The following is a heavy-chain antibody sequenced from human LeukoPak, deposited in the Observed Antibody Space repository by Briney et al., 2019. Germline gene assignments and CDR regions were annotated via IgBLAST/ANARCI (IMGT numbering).Heavy chain of an antibody. CDR1: GFTFSSYG. CDR2: VRYDGSNK. Sequence: GGSLRLPCAASGFTFSSYGMHWVRQAPGKGLEWVAFVRYDGSNKYHADSVKGRFTISRDNSKNTLYLQMDSLRAEDTAVYYCAKFPSTYSPSFDYWGQGTLVTVSS. V-gene: IGHV3-30*02. CDR3: AKFPSTYSPSFDY. J-gene: IGHJ4*02. D-gene: IGHD3-16*01.